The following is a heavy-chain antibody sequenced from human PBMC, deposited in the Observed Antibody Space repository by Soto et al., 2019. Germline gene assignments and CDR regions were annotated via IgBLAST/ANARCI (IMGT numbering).Heavy chain of an antibody. J-gene: IGHJ4*02. CDR2: IYHSGST. V-gene: IGHV4-30-2*01. CDR3: ARGGRGYSYGSFDY. Sequence: SETLSLTCAVSGGSISSGGYSWSWIRQPPGKGLEWIRYIYHSGSTYYNPSLKSRVTISVDRSKNQFSLKLSSVTAADTAVYYCARGGRGYSYGSFDYWGQGTLVTSPQ. D-gene: IGHD5-18*01. CDR1: GGSISSGGYS.